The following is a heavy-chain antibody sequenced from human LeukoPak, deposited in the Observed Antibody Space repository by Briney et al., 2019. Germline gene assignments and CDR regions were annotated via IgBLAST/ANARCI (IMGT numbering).Heavy chain of an antibody. J-gene: IGHJ4*02. CDR3: AKGAVGKTESSGYPPHFDY. CDR2: INTNGSPT. V-gene: IGHV3-23*01. Sequence: PGGSLRLSCAASGFTFDDYDMHWVRQAPGKGLEWVSGINTNGSPTQYADSVKGRFTISRDNAKSTVFLQMDSLRADDTAVYYCAKGAVGKTESSGYPPHFDYRGQGTLVTVSS. CDR1: GFTFDDYD. D-gene: IGHD3-22*01.